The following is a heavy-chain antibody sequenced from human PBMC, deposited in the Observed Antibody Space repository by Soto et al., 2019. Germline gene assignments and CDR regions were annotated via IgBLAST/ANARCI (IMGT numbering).Heavy chain of an antibody. V-gene: IGHV6-1*01. J-gene: IGHJ4*02. Sequence: SQTLSLTCAISGDSVSSNSAAWNWIRQSPSRGLEWLGRTYYRSKWYNDYAVSVKSRITINPDTSKNQFSLQLNSVTPEDTAVYYCAREEYSSPARPPYYFDYWGQGTLVTVSS. CDR2: TYYRSKWYN. D-gene: IGHD6-6*01. CDR1: GDSVSSNSAA. CDR3: AREEYSSPARPPYYFDY.